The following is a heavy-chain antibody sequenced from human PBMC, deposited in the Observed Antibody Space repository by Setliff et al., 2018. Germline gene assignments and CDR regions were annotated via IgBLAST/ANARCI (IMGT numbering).Heavy chain of an antibody. D-gene: IGHD3-3*01. CDR2: INHSGST. J-gene: IGHJ4*02. CDR3: ARRGLGYDFWSGYYTMYYFDY. Sequence: SETLSLTCAVYGGSFSGYYWSWIRQPPGKGLEWIGEINHSGSTNYNPSLKSRVTISVDTSKNQFSLKLSSETAADTAVYYCARRGLGYDFWSGYYTMYYFDYWGQGTLVTVSS. V-gene: IGHV4-34*01. CDR1: GGSFSGYY.